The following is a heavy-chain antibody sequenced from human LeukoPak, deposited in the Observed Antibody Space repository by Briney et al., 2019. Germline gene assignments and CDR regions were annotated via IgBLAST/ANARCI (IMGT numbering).Heavy chain of an antibody. CDR2: ISGSGGDI. D-gene: IGHD7-27*01. V-gene: IGHV3-11*01. J-gene: IGHJ4*02. CDR3: ARAWGSADY. Sequence: SGGSLRLSCSASGFVFSDFYMSWIRQTPGKGLEWISYISGSGGDIYYGGSVKGRFTISRDNSKNSLYLQMNSLRAEDTALYYCARAWGSADYWGQGTLVTVSS. CDR1: GFVFSDFY.